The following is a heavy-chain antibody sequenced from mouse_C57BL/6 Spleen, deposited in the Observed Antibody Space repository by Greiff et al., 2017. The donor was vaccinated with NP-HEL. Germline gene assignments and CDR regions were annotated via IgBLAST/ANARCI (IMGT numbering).Heavy chain of an antibody. CDR1: GYTFTDYY. CDR3: AKERTLDGYYFAY. CDR2: IYPGSGNT. Sequence: QVQLQQSGAELVRPGASVKLSCKASGYTFTDYYINWVKQRPGQGLEWIARIYPGSGNTYYNEKFKGKATLTAEKSSSTAYMQLSSLTSEESAVYFCAKERTLDGYYFAYWGQGTLVTVSA. D-gene: IGHD2-3*01. V-gene: IGHV1-76*01. J-gene: IGHJ3*01.